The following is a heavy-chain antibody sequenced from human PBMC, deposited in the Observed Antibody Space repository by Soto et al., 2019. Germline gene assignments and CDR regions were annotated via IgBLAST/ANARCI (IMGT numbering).Heavy chain of an antibody. CDR1: AFTFSSYW. V-gene: IGHV3-74*01. D-gene: IGHD2-21*01. J-gene: IGHJ6*02. CDR2: INSDGSIT. CDR3: ARRNQIAYYYGIDV. Sequence: EVQLVESGGGLVQPGGSLILSCAASAFTFSSYWMNWVRQAPGTGPVWVSRINSDGSITGYADSVKGRFNISRDNAQNTMYLQMNSRSADDTAVYYCARRNQIAYYYGIDVLVQGTTGTVSS.